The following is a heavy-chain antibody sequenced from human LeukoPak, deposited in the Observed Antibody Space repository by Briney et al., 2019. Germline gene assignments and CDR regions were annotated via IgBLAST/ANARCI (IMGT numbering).Heavy chain of an antibody. V-gene: IGHV3-21*01. CDR1: GFTFGSYV. D-gene: IGHD1-26*01. J-gene: IGHJ4*02. Sequence: GGSLRLSCAASGFTFGSYVMSWVRQAPGKGLEWVSSITRDSGLTYYADSVKGRFTISRDNAQNSLYLQMDSLRVEDTAKYFCARGQSFGPDWGQGILVTVSA. CDR3: ARGQSFGPD. CDR2: ITRDSGLT.